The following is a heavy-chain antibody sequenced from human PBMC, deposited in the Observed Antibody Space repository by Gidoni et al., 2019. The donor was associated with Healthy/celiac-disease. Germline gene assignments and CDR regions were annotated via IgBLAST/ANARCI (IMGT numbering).Heavy chain of an antibody. J-gene: IGHJ3*02. CDR1: GFTFSSYG. Sequence: QVQLVESGGGVVHPGRSLRLSCAASGFTFSSYGMHWVRQAPGKGLEWVAVIWYDGSNKYYADSVKGRFTISRDNSKNTLYLQMNSLRAEDTAVYYCARGLGSGGSDAFDIWGQGTMVTVSS. V-gene: IGHV3-33*08. CDR3: ARGLGSGGSDAFDI. CDR2: IWYDGSNK. D-gene: IGHD3-10*01.